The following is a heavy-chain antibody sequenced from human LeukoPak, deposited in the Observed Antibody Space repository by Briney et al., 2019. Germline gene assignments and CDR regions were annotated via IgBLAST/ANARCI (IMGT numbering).Heavy chain of an antibody. Sequence: GGSLRLSCAASGFAFSSYAMHWVRQPPGKGLEWVAVISYDGSNEYYADSVKGRFTISKDNSKNTLYLQMHSLRAEDTAVYYCAKSAYDTTTYSDYWGQGTLVTVSS. J-gene: IGHJ4*02. V-gene: IGHV3-30*18. D-gene: IGHD3-22*01. CDR2: ISYDGSNE. CDR3: AKSAYDTTTYSDY. CDR1: GFAFSSYA.